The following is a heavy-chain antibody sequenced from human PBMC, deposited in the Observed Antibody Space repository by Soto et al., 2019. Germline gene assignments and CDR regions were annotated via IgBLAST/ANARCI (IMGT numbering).Heavy chain of an antibody. Sequence: TSVKVSSEDCGGSKTSYAMHWVRQAPGQRLEWMGWINAGNGNTKYSQKFQGRVTITRDTSASTAYMELSSLRSDDTAVYYCARDEWYSGYYFDYWGQGTLVTVSS. CDR2: INAGNGNT. V-gene: IGHV1-3*01. CDR1: GGSKTSYA. D-gene: IGHD3-10*01. CDR3: ARDEWYSGYYFDY. J-gene: IGHJ4*02.